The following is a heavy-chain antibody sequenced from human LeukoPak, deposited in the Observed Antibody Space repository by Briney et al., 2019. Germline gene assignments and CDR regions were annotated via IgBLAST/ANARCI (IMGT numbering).Heavy chain of an antibody. CDR2: IKQDGSEK. J-gene: IGHJ4*02. Sequence: PGGSLRLSCAASGFTFSSYAMSWVRQAPGKGLELLANIKQDGSEKYYVASVKDRFTISRDNTKNSLYLQMNSLRADDTAVYYCARAAGGYFDYWGRGTPVTVSS. D-gene: IGHD2-15*01. V-gene: IGHV3-7*01. CDR1: GFTFSSYA. CDR3: ARAAGGYFDY.